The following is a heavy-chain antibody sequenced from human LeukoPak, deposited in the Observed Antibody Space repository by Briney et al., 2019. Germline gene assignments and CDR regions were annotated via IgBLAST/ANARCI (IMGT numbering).Heavy chain of an antibody. D-gene: IGHD6-19*01. CDR1: GFTFSSYA. Sequence: GGSLRLSCAASGFTFSSYAMSWVRQAPGKGLEWVSAISGSGGSTYYADSVKGRFTIPRDNSKNTLYLQMNSLRAEDTAVYYCAKDLTAVAGSTGGYYFDYWGQGTLVTVSS. CDR3: AKDLTAVAGSTGGYYFDY. V-gene: IGHV3-23*01. CDR2: ISGSGGST. J-gene: IGHJ4*02.